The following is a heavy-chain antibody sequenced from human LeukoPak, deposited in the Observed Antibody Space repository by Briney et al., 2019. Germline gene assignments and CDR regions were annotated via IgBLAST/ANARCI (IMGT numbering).Heavy chain of an antibody. J-gene: IGHJ1*01. CDR2: IKPDGSDK. D-gene: IGHD2-2*01. Sequence: PGGSLRLSCEASGFTFSTYWMSWVRQAPGKGPECVANIKPDGSDKYYVDSMKGRFTISRDNAKNSLYLQMNSLRAEDTAVYYCAREGFPPGVLHWGRGTLVTVSS. CDR1: GFTFSTYW. CDR3: AREGFPPGVLH. V-gene: IGHV3-7*01.